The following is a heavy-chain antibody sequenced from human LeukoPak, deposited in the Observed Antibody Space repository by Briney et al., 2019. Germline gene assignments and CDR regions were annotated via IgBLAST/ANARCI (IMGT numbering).Heavy chain of an antibody. CDR2: IYYSGST. D-gene: IGHD6-13*01. CDR1: GGSISSYY. V-gene: IGHV4-59*01. Sequence: PSETLSLTCTVSGGSISSYYWSWIRQPPGKGLEWIGYIYYSGSTNCNPSLKSRVTISVDTSKNQFSLKLSSVTAADTAVYYCARGVAAAGIYYYYYMDVWGKGTTVTVSS. CDR3: ARGVAAAGIYYYYYMDV. J-gene: IGHJ6*03.